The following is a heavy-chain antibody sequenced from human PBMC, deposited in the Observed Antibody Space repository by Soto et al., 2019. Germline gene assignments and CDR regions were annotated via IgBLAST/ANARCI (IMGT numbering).Heavy chain of an antibody. V-gene: IGHV3-23*01. CDR1: GFTFSSSA. J-gene: IGHJ6*03. CDR3: AKDPVVAGTDYYYYMDV. CDR2: ISGSGGST. D-gene: IGHD6-19*01. Sequence: GGSLRLSCAASGFTFSSSAMSWVREAPGKGLEWVSAISGSGGSTYYADSVKGRFTISRDNSKNTLYLQMNSLGAEDTAVYYCAKDPVVAGTDYYYYMDVWGKGTTVTVSS.